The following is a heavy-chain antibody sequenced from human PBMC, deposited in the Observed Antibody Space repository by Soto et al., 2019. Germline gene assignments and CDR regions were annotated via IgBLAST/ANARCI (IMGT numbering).Heavy chain of an antibody. D-gene: IGHD4-17*01. Sequence: GRSLRLSCAASGFTFSSYAMSWVRQAPGKGLEWVSAISGSGGSTYYADSVKGRFTISRDNSKNTLYLQMNSLRAEDTAVYYCAKVDSFYGDYPDLFDYWGQGTLVTVSS. CDR2: ISGSGGST. CDR1: GFTFSSYA. CDR3: AKVDSFYGDYPDLFDY. J-gene: IGHJ4*02. V-gene: IGHV3-23*01.